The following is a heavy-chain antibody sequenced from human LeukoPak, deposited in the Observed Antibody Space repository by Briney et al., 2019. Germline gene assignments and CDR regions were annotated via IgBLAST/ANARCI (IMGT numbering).Heavy chain of an antibody. V-gene: IGHV3-21*01. J-gene: IGHJ6*03. Sequence: GGSLRLSCAASGFTFSSYSMNWVRQAPGKGLEWVSSISSSSSYIYYADSVKGRFTISRDNAKNSLYLQMNSLRAEDTAVYYCARCRLAFRAWYMDVWGKGITVTVSS. CDR2: ISSSSSYI. CDR1: GFTFSSYS. CDR3: ARCRLAFRAWYMDV. D-gene: IGHD3-3*02.